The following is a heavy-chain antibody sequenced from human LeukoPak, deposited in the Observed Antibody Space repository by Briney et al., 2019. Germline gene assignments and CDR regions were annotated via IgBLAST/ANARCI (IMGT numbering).Heavy chain of an antibody. CDR1: GYSFTSYW. J-gene: IGHJ6*02. D-gene: IGHD2-2*01. Sequence: GESLKISCKGSGYSFTSYWIGWVRQMPGKCLEWMGIIYPGDSNTSYSPSFQSQVTISADKSISTAYLQWSSLKASDTAMYYCARPASAIDPHLDVWGQGTTVTVSS. CDR3: ARPASAIDPHLDV. V-gene: IGHV5-51*01. CDR2: IYPGDSNT.